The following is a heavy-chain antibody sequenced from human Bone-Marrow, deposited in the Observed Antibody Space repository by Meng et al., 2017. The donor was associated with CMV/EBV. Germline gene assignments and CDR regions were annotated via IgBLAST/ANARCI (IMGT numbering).Heavy chain of an antibody. D-gene: IGHD3-10*01. CDR3: ARHATSYYYGSGF. CDR1: GGSISSSSYY. V-gene: IGHV4-39*01. J-gene: IGHJ4*02. CDR2: IYYSGST. Sequence: SETLSLTCTVSGGSISSSSYYWGWIRQPPGKGLEWIGSIYYSGSTYYNPALKSRVTISVDTSKTQFSLKLSSVTAADTAVYYCARHATSYYYGSGFWGQGTLVTVSS.